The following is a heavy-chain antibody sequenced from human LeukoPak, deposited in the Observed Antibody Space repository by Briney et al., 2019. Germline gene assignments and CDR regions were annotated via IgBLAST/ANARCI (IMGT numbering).Heavy chain of an antibody. J-gene: IGHJ6*03. Sequence: PSETLSLTCTVSDGSVSSGGCYWTWIRQHPGKGLEWIGYVYYSGTTYYNPSLKGRVTISVDTSEDQFSLKLSSVTAADTAVYYCARSPIAVDDKEDYYYYYMDVWGKGTTVTVSS. CDR3: ARSPIAVDDKEDYYYYYMDV. CDR2: VYYSGTT. D-gene: IGHD3-9*01. V-gene: IGHV4-31*03. CDR1: DGSVSSGGCY.